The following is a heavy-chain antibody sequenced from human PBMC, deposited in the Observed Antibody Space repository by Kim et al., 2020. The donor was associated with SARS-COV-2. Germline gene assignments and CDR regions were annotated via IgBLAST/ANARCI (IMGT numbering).Heavy chain of an antibody. Sequence: ASVKVSCKASGYTFTSYYMHWVRQAPGQGLEWMGIINPSGGSTSYAQKFQGRVTMTRDTSTSTVYMELSSLRSEDTAVYYCARDVTTVVTPDAFDIWGQGTMVTVSS. CDR1: GYTFTSYY. V-gene: IGHV1-46*01. D-gene: IGHD4-17*01. J-gene: IGHJ3*02. CDR3: ARDVTTVVTPDAFDI. CDR2: INPSGGST.